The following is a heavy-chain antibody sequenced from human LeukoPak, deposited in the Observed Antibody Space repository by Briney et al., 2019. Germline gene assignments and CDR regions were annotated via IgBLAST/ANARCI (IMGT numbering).Heavy chain of an antibody. V-gene: IGHV3-48*03. CDR3: ARDSYYYYGMDV. CDR1: GFTFSSYE. J-gene: IGHJ6*02. Sequence: PGGSLRLSCAASGFTFSSYEMNWVRQAPGKGLEWVSYISSSGSTIYYADSVKGRFTISRDNAKNSLYLQMNSLRAEDTAVYYCARDSYYYYGMDVWGQGTTVTVPS. CDR2: ISSSGSTI.